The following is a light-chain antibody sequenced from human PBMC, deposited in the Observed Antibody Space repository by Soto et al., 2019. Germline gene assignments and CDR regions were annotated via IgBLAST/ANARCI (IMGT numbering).Light chain of an antibody. V-gene: IGKV1-39*01. Sequence: DIQLTQSPSSLSASAGDRVTITCRASQTITSYLNWYQQKPGKAPRLLIYAASTLQSGVPSRFSGTGSGPDFTLTVSSLQPEDFATYYCQQTYSKPYTFGQGTRLEIK. CDR3: QQTYSKPYT. CDR1: QTITSY. CDR2: AAS. J-gene: IGKJ2*01.